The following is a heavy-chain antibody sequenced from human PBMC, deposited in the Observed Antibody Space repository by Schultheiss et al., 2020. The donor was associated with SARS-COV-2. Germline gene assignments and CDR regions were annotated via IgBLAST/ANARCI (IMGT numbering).Heavy chain of an antibody. J-gene: IGHJ4*02. D-gene: IGHD3-10*01. CDR2: IYYSGST. CDR1: GGSISSSSYY. Sequence: SQTLSLTCTVSGGSISSSSYYWGWIRQPPGKGLEWIGTIYYSGSTHYNTSLKSRVTISVDTSKNQFSLKLSSVTAADTAVYFCVLWFRELFVLHIDYWGQGRLVTVSS. V-gene: IGHV4-39*01. CDR3: VLWFRELFVLHIDY.